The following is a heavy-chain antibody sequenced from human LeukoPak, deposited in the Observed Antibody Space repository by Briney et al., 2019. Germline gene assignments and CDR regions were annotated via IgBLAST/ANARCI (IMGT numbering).Heavy chain of an antibody. V-gene: IGHV1-2*02. CDR2: IYPNSGGT. CDR1: GYTFTAYY. CDR3: ARPWEITMSERSYNWFDS. D-gene: IGHD1-26*01. J-gene: IGHJ5*01. Sequence: ASVKVSCKASGYTFTAYYIHWVRQAPGQGLEWMGRIYPNSGGTNYEQKFQGRVTMTRDTSISTAYMELSRLRSDDTAVYYCARPWEITMSERSYNWFDSWGQGTLVTVSS.